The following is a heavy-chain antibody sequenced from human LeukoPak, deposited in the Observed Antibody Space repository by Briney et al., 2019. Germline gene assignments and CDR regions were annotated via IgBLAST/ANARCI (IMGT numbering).Heavy chain of an antibody. Sequence: PGGSLRLSCAASGFTFSSYAMSWVRQAPGKGLEWVSAISGSGGSTYYADSVKGRFTISRDNSKNTLHLQMNSLRAEDTAVYYCAKDPLRRYCSSTSCYTGSFDYWGQGTLVTVSS. J-gene: IGHJ4*02. CDR1: GFTFSSYA. CDR2: ISGSGGST. CDR3: AKDPLRRYCSSTSCYTGSFDY. D-gene: IGHD2-2*02. V-gene: IGHV3-23*01.